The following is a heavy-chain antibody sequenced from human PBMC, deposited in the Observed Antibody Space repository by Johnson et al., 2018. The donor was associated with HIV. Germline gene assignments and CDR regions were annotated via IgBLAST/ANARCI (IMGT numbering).Heavy chain of an antibody. CDR3: AKEDGNLNAFDI. V-gene: IGHV3-9*01. Sequence: VQLVESGGGVVQPGRSLRLSCAASGFTFSSYAMHWVRQAPGKGLEWVSGISWNSGSIGYADSVKGRFTISRDNAKNSLYLQMNSLRAEDTALYYCAKEDGNLNAFDIWGQGTMVTVSS. D-gene: IGHD5-24*01. CDR1: GFTFSSYA. CDR2: ISWNSGSI. J-gene: IGHJ3*02.